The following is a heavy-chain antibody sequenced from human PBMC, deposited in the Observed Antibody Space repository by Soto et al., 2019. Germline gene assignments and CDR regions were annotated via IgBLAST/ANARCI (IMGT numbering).Heavy chain of an antibody. J-gene: IGHJ6*02. D-gene: IGHD3-10*01. CDR3: AREGSWTMVRGVINRNYYYHGMDV. Sequence: PSETLSLTCAVSGGSISSSNWWSWVRQPPGKGLEWIGEIYHSGSTNYNPSLKSRVTISVDKSKNQFSLKLSSVTAADTAVYYCAREGSWTMVRGVINRNYYYHGMDVWGQGTTVTVSS. V-gene: IGHV4-4*02. CDR1: GGSISSSNW. CDR2: IYHSGST.